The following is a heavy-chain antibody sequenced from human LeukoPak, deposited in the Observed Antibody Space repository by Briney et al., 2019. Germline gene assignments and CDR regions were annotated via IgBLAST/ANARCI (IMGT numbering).Heavy chain of an antibody. V-gene: IGHV3-64*01. CDR2: ISSNGGST. CDR1: GFPFSSYA. J-gene: IGHJ4*02. CDR3: VRVSGSYGY. Sequence: PGGSLRLSCAASGFPFSSYAMHWVRQAPGKGLEYVSAISSNGGSTFYANSVKGRFTISRDTPKNTRYLQMGSLRADERAVYYCVRVSGSYGYWGQGTLVTVSS. D-gene: IGHD1-26*01.